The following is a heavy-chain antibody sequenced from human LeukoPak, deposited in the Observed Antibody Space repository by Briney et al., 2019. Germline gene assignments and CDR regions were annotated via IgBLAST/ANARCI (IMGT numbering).Heavy chain of an antibody. CDR1: GGSISSYY. CDR3: ARDRMKQWLQGSWFDP. V-gene: IGHV4-4*07. D-gene: IGHD6-19*01. J-gene: IGHJ5*02. Sequence: SETLSLTCTVSGGSISSYYWSWIRQPAGKGLEWIGRIYTSGSTNYNPSLKSRVTMSVDTSKNQFSLKLSSVTAADTAVYYCARDRMKQWLQGSWFDPWGQGTLVTVSS. CDR2: IYTSGST.